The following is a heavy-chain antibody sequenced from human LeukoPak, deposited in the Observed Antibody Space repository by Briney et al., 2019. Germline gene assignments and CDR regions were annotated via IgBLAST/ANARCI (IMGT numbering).Heavy chain of an antibody. D-gene: IGHD2-2*01. J-gene: IGHJ6*03. CDR1: GGSISGYF. Sequence: SETLSLTCTVSGGSISGYFWSWIRQPPGKGPEWIWYIYSTGTTNYSPSLSSRVTISVDTSKNQLSLNLRFVTATDTAVYHCARHNPPPTGFCSGTSCFMSGSQYFYMDVWGKGTSVTVS. CDR2: IYSTGTT. V-gene: IGHV4-4*09. CDR3: ARHNPPPTGFCSGTSCFMSGSQYFYMDV.